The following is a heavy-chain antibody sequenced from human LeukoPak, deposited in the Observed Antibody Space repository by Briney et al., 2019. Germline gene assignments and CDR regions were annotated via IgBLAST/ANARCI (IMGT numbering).Heavy chain of an antibody. CDR2: MWYDGSNK. J-gene: IGHJ4*02. CDR1: GFSISNYG. Sequence: GGSLRLSCAASGFSISNYGMHWVRQAPGKGLEWVAVMWYDGSNKYYADSVKGRFTISRDNSKNTLYLQMNSLRAEDTAVYYCARDRVVRGSPHFDYWGQGTLVTVSS. V-gene: IGHV3-33*01. D-gene: IGHD3-10*01. CDR3: ARDRVVRGSPHFDY.